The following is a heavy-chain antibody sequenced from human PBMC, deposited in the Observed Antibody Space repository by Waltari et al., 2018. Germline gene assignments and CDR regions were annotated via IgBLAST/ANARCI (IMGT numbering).Heavy chain of an antibody. CDR2: IHHSGST. Sequence: QVQLQQWGAGLLKPSETLSLTCAVYGGSFSGYYWSWVRKPPGKGLEWIGEIHHSGSTNYNPSLKSRVTISVDTSKNQFSLKLSSVTAADTAVYSCARGIAAAGKYGMDVWGQGTTVTVSS. CDR1: GGSFSGYY. D-gene: IGHD6-13*01. V-gene: IGHV4-34*01. CDR3: ARGIAAAGKYGMDV. J-gene: IGHJ6*02.